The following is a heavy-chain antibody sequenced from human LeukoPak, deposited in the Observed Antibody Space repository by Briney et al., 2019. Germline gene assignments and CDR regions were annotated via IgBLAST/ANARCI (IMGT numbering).Heavy chain of an antibody. J-gene: IGHJ6*03. D-gene: IGHD2-21*02. Sequence: GGSLRLACVASGFTFGNYEMSWVRQAPGKGLEWVSFITNGGSTRYYADSVKGRVTISRDNAKNSLDLLMHSLRAEDTAVYYCARVRGDSYYYYYMDVWGKGTTVTVSS. CDR3: ARVRGDSYYYYYMDV. V-gene: IGHV3-48*03. CDR1: GFTFGNYE. CDR2: ITNGGSTR.